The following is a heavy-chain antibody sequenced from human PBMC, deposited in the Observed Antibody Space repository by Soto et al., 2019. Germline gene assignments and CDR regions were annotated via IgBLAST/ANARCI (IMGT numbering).Heavy chain of an antibody. J-gene: IGHJ2*01. Sequence: GASVKVSCKASGYTFTSYAMHWVRQAPGQRLEWMGWINAGNGNTKYSQKFQGRVTITRDTSASTAYMELSSLRSEDTAVYYCARDLSGQEGYFDLWGRGTLVTVSS. V-gene: IGHV1-3*01. CDR1: GYTFTSYA. CDR3: ARDLSGQEGYFDL. CDR2: INAGNGNT.